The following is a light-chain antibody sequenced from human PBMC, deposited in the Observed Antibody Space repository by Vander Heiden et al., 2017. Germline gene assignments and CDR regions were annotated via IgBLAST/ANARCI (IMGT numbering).Light chain of an antibody. J-gene: IGLJ3*02. CDR1: SSDVGDYNY. V-gene: IGLV2-11*01. Sequence: QSALTQPHSVSGSPVQSVTISCPGTSSDVGDYNYVSWYQQPPGNALMLMCYDVSKPPSGVPDFSSGSTSGTNAFPTSSGLQAEEDAYYYCSSYTGSSWVFGGGTKLTVL. CDR3: SSYTGSSWV. CDR2: DVS.